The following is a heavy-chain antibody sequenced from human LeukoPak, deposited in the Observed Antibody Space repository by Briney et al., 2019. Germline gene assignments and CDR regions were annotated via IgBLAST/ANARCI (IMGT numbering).Heavy chain of an antibody. CDR2: IIPIFGTA. Sequence: GASVKVSCKASGGIFSSYAISWVRQAPGQGLEWMGGIIPIFGTANYAQKFQGRVAITADKSTSTAYMELSRLRSDDTAVCYCARGQNDYVWGSYRYPAFDIWGQGTMVTVSS. CDR1: GGIFSSYA. D-gene: IGHD3-16*02. CDR3: ARGQNDYVWGSYRYPAFDI. J-gene: IGHJ3*02. V-gene: IGHV1-69*06.